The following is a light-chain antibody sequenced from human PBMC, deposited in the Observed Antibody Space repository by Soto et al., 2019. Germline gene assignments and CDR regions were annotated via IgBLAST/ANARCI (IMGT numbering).Light chain of an antibody. J-gene: IGLJ1*01. V-gene: IGLV2-14*03. CDR1: SSDVGGYNY. Sequence: QSVLTQPPSASGSPGQSVTISCTGTSSDVGGYNYVSWYQHHPGKAPKLMIYDVSNRPSGVSNRFSGSKSGNTASLTISGLQPEDEADYYCCSYTTSNTRQIVFGTGTKDTVL. CDR3: CSYTTSNTRQIV. CDR2: DVS.